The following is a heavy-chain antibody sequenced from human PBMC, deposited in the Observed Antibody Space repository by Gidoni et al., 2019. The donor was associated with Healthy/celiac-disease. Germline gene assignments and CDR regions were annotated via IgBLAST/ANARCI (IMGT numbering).Heavy chain of an antibody. J-gene: IGHJ4*02. CDR1: GGSISSSSYY. CDR2: IYYSGST. CDR3: ARHGSRGRDY. D-gene: IGHD3-22*01. V-gene: IGHV4-39*01. Sequence: QLQLQESGPGLVKPSETLSPTRTVSGGSISSSSYYWGWIRQPPGKGLEWIGSIYYSGSTYYNPSLKCRVTISVDTSKNQFSLKLSSVTAADTAVYYCARHGSRGRDYWGQGTLVTVSS.